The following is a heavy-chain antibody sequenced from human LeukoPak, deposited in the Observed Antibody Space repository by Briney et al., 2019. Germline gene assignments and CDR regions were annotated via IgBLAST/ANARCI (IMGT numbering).Heavy chain of an antibody. D-gene: IGHD2-2*01. CDR2: IIPIFGTA. Sequence: SVNVSCKASGGTFSSYAISWVRQAPGQGLEWMGGIIPIFGTANYAQKFQGRVTITTDESTSTAYMELSSLRSEDTAVYYCARVGYFSEVVPDNEKGGGFDPWGQGTLVTVSS. V-gene: IGHV1-69*05. CDR1: GGTFSSYA. J-gene: IGHJ5*02. CDR3: ARVGYFSEVVPDNEKGGGFDP.